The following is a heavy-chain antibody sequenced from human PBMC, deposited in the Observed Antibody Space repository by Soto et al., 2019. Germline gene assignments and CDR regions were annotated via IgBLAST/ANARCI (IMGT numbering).Heavy chain of an antibody. Sequence: ASVKVSCKASGYTFTSYGISCVRQAPGQGLEWMGWISAYNGNTNYAQKLQGRVTMTTDTSTSTAYMELRSLRSDDTAVYYCARDSSGWYAHYFDYWGQGTRVTVSS. D-gene: IGHD6-19*01. J-gene: IGHJ4*02. V-gene: IGHV1-18*01. CDR2: ISAYNGNT. CDR1: GYTFTSYG. CDR3: ARDSSGWYAHYFDY.